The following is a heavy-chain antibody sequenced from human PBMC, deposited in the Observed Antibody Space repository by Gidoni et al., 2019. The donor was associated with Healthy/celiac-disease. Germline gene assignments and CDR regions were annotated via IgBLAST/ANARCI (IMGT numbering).Heavy chain of an antibody. CDR1: GGSFSGYY. V-gene: IGHV4-34*01. CDR2: INHSGST. CDR3: ARGRDYYDSSGYYYRRERWFDP. J-gene: IGHJ5*02. Sequence: QVQLQQWGAGLLKPSETLSLTCAVYGGSFSGYYWSWIRQPPGKGLEWIGEINHSGSTNYNPSLKSRVTISVDTSKNQFSLKLSSVTAADTAVYYCARGRDYYDSSGYYYRRERWFDPWGQGTLVTVSS. D-gene: IGHD3-22*01.